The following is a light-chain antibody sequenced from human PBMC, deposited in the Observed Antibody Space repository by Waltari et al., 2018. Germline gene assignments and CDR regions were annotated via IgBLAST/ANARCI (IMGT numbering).Light chain of an antibody. CDR2: AVS. CDR3: SSYAGSSKGV. Sequence: QSALTPPASVSGSPGQSTTISCTGPSSAVGNYKRVSWYQQHPGKAPKLMIYAVSKRPSGVSDRFSGSKSGDMASLTISGLQPEDEAEYFCSSYAGSSKGVFGGGTKVTVL. V-gene: IGLV2-23*02. CDR1: SSAVGNYKR. J-gene: IGLJ2*01.